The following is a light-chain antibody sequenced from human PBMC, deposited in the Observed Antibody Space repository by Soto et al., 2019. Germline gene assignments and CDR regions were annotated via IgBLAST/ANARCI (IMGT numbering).Light chain of an antibody. CDR2: ERS. Sequence: QSALTQPASVSGSPGQSITISCTGTSSDVGSYNLVSWYQQYPGKAPKLMIYERSNRPSGVSDRFSGSKSGNTASLTISGLQAEDEADYYCCSYAGSYTYVFGTGTKVTVL. V-gene: IGLV2-23*01. CDR1: SSDVGSYNL. CDR3: CSYAGSYTYV. J-gene: IGLJ1*01.